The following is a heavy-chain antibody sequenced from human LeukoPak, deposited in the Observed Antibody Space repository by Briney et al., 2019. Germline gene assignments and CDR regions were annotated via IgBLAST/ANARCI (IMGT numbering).Heavy chain of an antibody. CDR1: GGTLSRQA. D-gene: IGHD5-18*01. J-gene: IGHJ4*02. CDR2: NIPIFGAT. V-gene: IGHV1-69*13. CDR3: ARMQGYSYSDY. Sequence: GASVKVSCKASGGTLSRQAVNWVRQAPGQGLEWMGGNIPIFGATNYAQRFQGRVTITADEATSTVYMGLSSLRSEDTAVYYCARMQGYSYSDYWGQGTLVTVSS.